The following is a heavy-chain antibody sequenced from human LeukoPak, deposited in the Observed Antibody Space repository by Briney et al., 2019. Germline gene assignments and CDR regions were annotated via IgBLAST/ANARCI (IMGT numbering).Heavy chain of an antibody. CDR1: GFTFSNAW. CDR2: IKSKTDGGTT. CDR3: TTGEWLPDY. V-gene: IGHV3-15*01. D-gene: IGHD5-12*01. J-gene: IGHJ4*02. Sequence: GGSLRLSCAASGFTFSNAWMSWVRQAPGKGLEWVCRIKSKTDGGTTDYAAPVKGRFTISIDDSKNTLYLQMNSLKTEDTAVYYCTTGEWLPDYWGQGTLVTVSS.